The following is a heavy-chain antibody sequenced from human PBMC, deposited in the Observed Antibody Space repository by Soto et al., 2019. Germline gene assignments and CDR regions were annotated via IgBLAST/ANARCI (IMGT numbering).Heavy chain of an antibody. V-gene: IGHV3-23*01. CDR3: AKKANSGPGSQYFDN. CDR2: CRTVAYDATT. J-gene: IGHJ4*02. Sequence: GGSLRLSCAASGFTFSSYSMSWVRQALGKGLALGSGCRTVAYDATTYYADSVKGRFTISRDNSKNMLFLQMNSLRAEDTAIYYCAKKANSGPGSQYFDNWGQGTLVTVSS. CDR1: GFTFSSYS. D-gene: IGHD3-10*01.